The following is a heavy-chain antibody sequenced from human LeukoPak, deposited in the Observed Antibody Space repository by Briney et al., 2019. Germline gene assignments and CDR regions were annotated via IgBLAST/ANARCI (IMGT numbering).Heavy chain of an antibody. D-gene: IGHD3-22*01. CDR1: GGSISSYY. Sequence: SETLSLTCTVSGGSISSYYWSWIRQPPGKGLEWIGYIYYSGSTNYNPSLKSRVTISVDTSKNQFSLKLSSVTAADTAVYYCARPARYYDSTGAFDIWGQGAMVTVSS. V-gene: IGHV4-59*08. CDR2: IYYSGST. J-gene: IGHJ3*02. CDR3: ARPARYYDSTGAFDI.